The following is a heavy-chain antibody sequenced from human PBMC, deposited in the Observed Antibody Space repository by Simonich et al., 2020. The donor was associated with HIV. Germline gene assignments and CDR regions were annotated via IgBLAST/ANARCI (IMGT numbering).Heavy chain of an antibody. D-gene: IGHD6-13*01. Sequence: QVQLQQWGAGLLKPSETLSLTCAVYGGSFSGYYWSWIRQPPGKGLEWIGEINHSGNTKYKSSLKSRVTISVDTSKNQFSLKLTSVTAADTAVYYCAREKGSSYDYWGQGTLVTVSS. CDR3: AREKGSSYDY. CDR2: INHSGNT. J-gene: IGHJ4*02. CDR1: GGSFSGYY. V-gene: IGHV4-34*01.